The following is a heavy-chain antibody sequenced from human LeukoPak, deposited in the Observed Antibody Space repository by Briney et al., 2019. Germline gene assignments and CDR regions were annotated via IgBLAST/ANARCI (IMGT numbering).Heavy chain of an antibody. CDR2: ISGSGRST. CDR3: AKEYDSSGYFDC. V-gene: IGHV3-23*01. D-gene: IGHD3-22*01. J-gene: IGHJ4*02. Sequence: GGSLRLSCAASGFTFSSYAMSWVRQAPGKGLEWVSAISGSGRSTYYADSVKGRFTISRDNSRNTLYLQMNSPRAEDTALYYCAKEYDSSGYFDCWGQGTLVTVSS. CDR1: GFTFSSYA.